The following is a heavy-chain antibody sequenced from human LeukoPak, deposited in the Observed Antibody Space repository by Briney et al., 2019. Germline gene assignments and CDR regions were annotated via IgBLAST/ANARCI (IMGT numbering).Heavy chain of an antibody. Sequence: SETLSLTCTVSGGSISNSYCGWIRQPPGKGLEWIGSMHYSGGTRYNPSHNSRVTISVDTSQNQFSLKLSSVTAADTAVYYCATGPMMVRSLYWGQGTLVTVSA. CDR3: ATGPMMVRSLY. V-gene: IGHV4-39*01. D-gene: IGHD3-10*01. CDR1: GGSISNSY. J-gene: IGHJ4*02. CDR2: MHYSGGT.